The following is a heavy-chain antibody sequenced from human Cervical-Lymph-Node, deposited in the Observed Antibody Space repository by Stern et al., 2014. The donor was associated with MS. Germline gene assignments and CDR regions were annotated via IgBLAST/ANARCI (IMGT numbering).Heavy chain of an antibody. Sequence: QVQLGQSGAEVKKPGASGKVSCKASGYTFTSYGISWVRKAPGHGLEWMGWISAYNGNTNYAQKIQGRVTMTTDTSTSTAYMELRSLRSDDTAVYYCARDQPPIAAAGNARWFDPWGQGTLVTVSS. CDR1: GYTFTSYG. CDR2: ISAYNGNT. V-gene: IGHV1-18*01. J-gene: IGHJ5*02. D-gene: IGHD6-13*01. CDR3: ARDQPPIAAAGNARWFDP.